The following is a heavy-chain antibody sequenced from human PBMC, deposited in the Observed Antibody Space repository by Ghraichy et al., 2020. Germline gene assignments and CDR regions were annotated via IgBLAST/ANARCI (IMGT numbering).Heavy chain of an antibody. CDR2: ITNDGGST. V-gene: IGHV3-64D*06. J-gene: IGHJ6*03. Sequence: GGSLRLSCSASGFTFSNYAMHWVRQAPGGGLEYVSFITNDGGSTYYTDSVKGRFTISRDNSKNILYLQMSSLRAEDTAVYYCVKKSMEAREYYYYYMDVWGKGTTVTVSS. D-gene: IGHD6-6*01. CDR1: GFTFSNYA. CDR3: VKKSMEAREYYYYYMDV.